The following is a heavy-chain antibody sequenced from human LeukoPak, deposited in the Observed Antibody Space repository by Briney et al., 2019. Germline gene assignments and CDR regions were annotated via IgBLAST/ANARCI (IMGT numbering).Heavy chain of an antibody. CDR3: ARGGFGDIVVVLESTFDY. Sequence: ASVKVSCKASGYTLTSYYMHWVQQAPGQGLEWMGIINPSGGSTSYAQKFQGRVTMTRDTSTSTVYMELSSLRSEDTAVYYCARGGFGDIVVVLESTFDYWGQGTLVTVSS. D-gene: IGHD2-2*01. J-gene: IGHJ4*02. CDR1: GYTLTSYY. V-gene: IGHV1-46*01. CDR2: INPSGGST.